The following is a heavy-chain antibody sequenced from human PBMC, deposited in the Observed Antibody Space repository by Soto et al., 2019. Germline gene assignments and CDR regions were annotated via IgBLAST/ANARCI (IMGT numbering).Heavy chain of an antibody. D-gene: IGHD1-1*01. CDR1: GFSISSGYY. CDR3: AREKVGTTFFDN. V-gene: IGHV4-38-2*02. J-gene: IGHJ4*02. Sequence: SETLSLTCDVSGFSISSGYYWSWVRQPPGKGLEWIGSIYRSGSSYHDPSLESRLTVSIDLSKNQFSLKLASVTAADTAIYYCAREKVGTTFFDNWGQGTQVTVSS. CDR2: IYRSGSS.